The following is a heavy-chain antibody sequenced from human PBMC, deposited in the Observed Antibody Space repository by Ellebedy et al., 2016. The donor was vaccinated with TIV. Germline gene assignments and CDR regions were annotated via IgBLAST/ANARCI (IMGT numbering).Heavy chain of an antibody. CDR1: GFTFSSYS. CDR2: ISSSSSYI. D-gene: IGHD6-13*01. J-gene: IGHJ4*02. V-gene: IGHV3-21*01. Sequence: GESLKISXAASGFTFSSYSMNWVRQAPGKGLEWVSSISSSSSYIYYADSVKGRFTISRDNAKNSLYLQMNSLRAEDTAVYYCARDLGSSLFDYWGQGTLVTVSS. CDR3: ARDLGSSLFDY.